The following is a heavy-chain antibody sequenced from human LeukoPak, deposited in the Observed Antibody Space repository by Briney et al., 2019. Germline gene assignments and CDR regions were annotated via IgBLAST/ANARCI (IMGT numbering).Heavy chain of an antibody. CDR2: MNPNSGNT. CDR1: GGTFSSYA. D-gene: IGHD1-14*01. Sequence: ASVKVSCKASGGTFSSYAISWVRQATGQGLEWMGWMNPNSGNTGYAQKFQGRVTITRNTSMSTAYMELSSLRSEDTAVYYCARKDRFDYWGQGTLVTVSS. J-gene: IGHJ4*02. CDR3: ARKDRFDY. V-gene: IGHV1-8*03.